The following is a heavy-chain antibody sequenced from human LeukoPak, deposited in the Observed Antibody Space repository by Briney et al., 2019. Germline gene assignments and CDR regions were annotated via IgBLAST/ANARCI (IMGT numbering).Heavy chain of an antibody. CDR3: ARGGVLTYFDY. D-gene: IGHD3-9*01. CDR2: INHSGST. CDR1: GGSFSGYY. J-gene: IGHJ4*02. Sequence: SETLSLTCAVYGGSFSGYYWSWIRQPPGKGLEWIGEINHSGSTNYNPSLKSRVTISVDTPKNQFSLKLSSVTAADTAVYYCARGGVLTYFDYWGQGTLVTVSS. V-gene: IGHV4-34*01.